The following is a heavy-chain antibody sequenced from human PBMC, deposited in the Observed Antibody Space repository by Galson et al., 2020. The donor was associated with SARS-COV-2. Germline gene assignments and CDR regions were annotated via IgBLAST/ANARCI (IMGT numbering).Heavy chain of an antibody. CDR1: GFPFSSYG. D-gene: IGHD3-16*01. J-gene: IGHJ6*02. CDR2: ISYDGSSE. CDR3: VKEGGSYAYYYYGLDV. V-gene: IGHV3-30*18. Sequence: SLRLSCAASGFPFSSYGMHWVRQAPGKGLEWVALISYDGSSESYGDSVKGRVTISRDNSKNTLYLQVNSLRPEDTAVYYCVKEGGSYAYYYYGLDVWGLGTTVTVSS.